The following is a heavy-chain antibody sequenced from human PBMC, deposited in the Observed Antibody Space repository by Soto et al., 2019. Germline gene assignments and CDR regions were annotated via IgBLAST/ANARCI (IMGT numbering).Heavy chain of an antibody. CDR2: INHSGST. D-gene: IGHD3-10*01. CDR1: GGSFSGYY. J-gene: IGHJ4*02. CDR3: ARESKVYYGSGSYYEWGIDY. Sequence: SETLSLTCAVYGGSFSGYYWSWIRQPPGKGLEWIGEINHSGSTNYNPSLKSRVTISVDTSKNQFSLKLSSVTAADTAVYYCARESKVYYGSGSYYEWGIDYWGQGTLVTVSS. V-gene: IGHV4-34*01.